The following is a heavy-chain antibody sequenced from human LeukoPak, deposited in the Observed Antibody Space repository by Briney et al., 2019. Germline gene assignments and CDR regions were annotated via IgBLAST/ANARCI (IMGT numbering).Heavy chain of an antibody. CDR3: AKDNDYVWGSYREYYFDY. Sequence: PGGSLRLSCAASGFTFSSYAMSWVRQAPGKGLEWVSAISGSGGSTYYADSVKGRFIISRDNSKNTLYLQMNSLRAEDTAVYYCAKDNDYVWGSYREYYFDYWGQGTLVTVSS. V-gene: IGHV3-23*01. CDR2: ISGSGGST. CDR1: GFTFSSYA. J-gene: IGHJ4*02. D-gene: IGHD3-16*02.